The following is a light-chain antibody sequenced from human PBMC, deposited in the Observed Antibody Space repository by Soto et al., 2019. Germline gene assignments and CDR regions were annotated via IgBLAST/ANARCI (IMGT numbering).Light chain of an antibody. CDR1: SSDIDAYNY. J-gene: IGLJ1*01. Sequence: QSVLTQPASVSGSPGQSITIFCTGTSSDIDAYNYVSWYQQHPGKAPKLMIYDVSNRPSGISNRFSGSKSGNTASLTISGLQAEDEADYYCGSYTTSSNYVFGTGTKVTVL. V-gene: IGLV2-14*01. CDR2: DVS. CDR3: GSYTTSSNYV.